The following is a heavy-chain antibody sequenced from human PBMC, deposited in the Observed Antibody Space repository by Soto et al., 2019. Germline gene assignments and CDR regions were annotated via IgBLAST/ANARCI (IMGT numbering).Heavy chain of an antibody. CDR1: GYTFTSYA. V-gene: IGHV1-3*01. CDR2: INAGNGNT. CDR3: ARDVGSGWYFDY. Sequence: QVQLVQSGAEVKKPGASVKVSCKASGYTFTSYAMHWVRQAAGQRLEWMGWINAGNGNTKYSQKFQGRVTITRDTSASTAYMELSSLRSEDTAVYYCARDVGSGWYFDYWGQGTLVTVSS. D-gene: IGHD6-19*01. J-gene: IGHJ4*02.